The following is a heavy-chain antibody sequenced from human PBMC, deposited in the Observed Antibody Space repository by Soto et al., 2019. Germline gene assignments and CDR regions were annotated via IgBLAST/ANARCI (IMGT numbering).Heavy chain of an antibody. CDR1: GYTFTSSG. V-gene: IGHV1-18*04. CDR2: ISAYNGNT. J-gene: IGHJ5*02. CDR3: ARASYDFWSGYYPSNWFDP. D-gene: IGHD3-3*01. Sequence: GASVKVSCKASGYTFTSSGISWVRQAPGQGLEWMGWISAYNGNTNYAQKLQGRVTMTTDTSTSTAYMELRSLRSDDTAVYYCARASYDFWSGYYPSNWFDPWGQGTLVTVSS.